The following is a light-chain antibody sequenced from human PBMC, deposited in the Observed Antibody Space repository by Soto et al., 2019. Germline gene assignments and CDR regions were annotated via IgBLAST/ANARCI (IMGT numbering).Light chain of an antibody. CDR3: QQYRNWPLT. J-gene: IGKJ4*01. CDR1: QSVTSN. V-gene: IGKV3-15*01. Sequence: EIVLTQSPGTLSLSPGERATLSCRASQSVTSNLAWYQQKPGQAPRLLIYGASTRATGIPARFSGSGSGTEFTLTIDSLQSDDFAVYLCQQYRNWPLTFGGGTKVDIK. CDR2: GAS.